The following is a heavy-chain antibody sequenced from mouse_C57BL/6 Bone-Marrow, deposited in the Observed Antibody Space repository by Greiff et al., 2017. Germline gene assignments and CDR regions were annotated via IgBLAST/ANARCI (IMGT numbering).Heavy chain of an antibody. V-gene: IGHV5-6*01. D-gene: IGHD4-1*01. CDR2: ISSGGSYT. CDR1: GFTFSSYG. J-gene: IGHJ2*01. Sequence: EVQLQESGGDLVKPGGSLKLSCAASGFTFSSYGMSWVRQTPDKRLEWVATISSGGSYTYYPDNVKGRFTISRDNAKNTLYLQMSSLKSEDTAMYYCARHRTGFDYWGQGTTLTVSS. CDR3: ARHRTGFDY.